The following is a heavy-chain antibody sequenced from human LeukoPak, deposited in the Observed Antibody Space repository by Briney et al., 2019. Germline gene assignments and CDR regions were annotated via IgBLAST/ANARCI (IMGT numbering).Heavy chain of an antibody. J-gene: IGHJ3*02. CDR2: IYYSGST. V-gene: IGHV4-39*07. Sequence: SETLSLTCTVSGGSISSSDYYWGWIRQPPGKGLEWIGNIYYSGSTFYNPSLKSRVTISVDTSKNQFSLRLSSVTAADTAVYYCARGASHRVTMIVVVITRGNDAFDIWGQGTMVTVSS. CDR1: GGSISSSDYY. CDR3: ARGASHRVTMIVVVITRGNDAFDI. D-gene: IGHD3-22*01.